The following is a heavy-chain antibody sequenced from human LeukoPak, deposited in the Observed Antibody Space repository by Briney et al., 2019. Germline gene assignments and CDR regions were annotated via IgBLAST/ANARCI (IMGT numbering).Heavy chain of an antibody. CDR2: IKPDGSEK. CDR1: GFTFSSYW. Sequence: PGGSLRLSCAASGFTFSSYWMSWVRQSPGKGLEWVANIKPDGSEKYYVDSVKGRFTISRDNARNALSLEMNSLRAKDTAVYYCARERMYSGSGSTFPYYDYWGQGTLVIVSS. CDR3: ARERMYSGSGSTFPYYDY. V-gene: IGHV3-7*01. J-gene: IGHJ4*02. D-gene: IGHD3-10*01.